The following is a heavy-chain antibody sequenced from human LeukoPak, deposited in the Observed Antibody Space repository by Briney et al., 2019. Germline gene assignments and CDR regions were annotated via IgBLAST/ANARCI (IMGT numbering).Heavy chain of an antibody. CDR3: ASTDRGLARRFDY. Sequence: GRALRLSCAASGFTFSSYGMHWVRQAPGEGVEWVAVIWYDGSNKYYADSVKGRFTISRDNAKNSLYLQMNSLRAEDTAVYYRASTDRGLARRFDYWGQGTLVTVSS. CDR1: GFTFSSYG. V-gene: IGHV3-33*03. CDR2: IWYDGSNK. D-gene: IGHD3/OR15-3a*01. J-gene: IGHJ4*02.